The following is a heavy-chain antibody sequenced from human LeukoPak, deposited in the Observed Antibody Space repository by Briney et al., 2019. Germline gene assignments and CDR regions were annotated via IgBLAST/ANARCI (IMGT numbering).Heavy chain of an antibody. J-gene: IGHJ3*02. CDR1: GYTFTSYG. D-gene: IGHD6-13*01. CDR2: ISAYNGNT. Sequence: ASVKVSCKASGYTFTSYGISWVRQAPGQGLEWMGWISAYNGNTNYAQKLQGRVTMTTDTSTSTAYMELRSLRSEDTAVYYCARDRPAAGTGNAFDIWGQGTMVTVSS. CDR3: ARDRPAAGTGNAFDI. V-gene: IGHV1-18*01.